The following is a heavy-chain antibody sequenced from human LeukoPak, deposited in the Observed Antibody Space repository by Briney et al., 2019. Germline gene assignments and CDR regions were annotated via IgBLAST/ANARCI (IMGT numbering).Heavy chain of an antibody. J-gene: IGHJ5*02. CDR3: TRDSGTYNWFDP. CDR1: GFTFSGSA. D-gene: IGHD1-26*01. V-gene: IGHV3-73*01. Sequence: GGSLRLSCAASGFTFSGSAIHWVRQSSGKGLEWVGQIDKKDKGYATATAYAASVKGRFTISRDDSINTAYLQMKSLKTEDTALYYCTRDSGTYNWFDPWGQGIVVTVSS. CDR2: IDKKDKGYATAT.